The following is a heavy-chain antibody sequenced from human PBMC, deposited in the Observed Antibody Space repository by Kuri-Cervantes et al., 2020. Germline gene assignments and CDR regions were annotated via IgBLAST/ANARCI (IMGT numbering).Heavy chain of an antibody. CDR3: ALLAGAGPIDY. V-gene: IGHV1-18*04. CDR1: GYTFTSHF. J-gene: IGHJ4*02. CDR2: ISAYNGNT. D-gene: IGHD1-1*01. Sequence: ASVKVSCKASGYTFTSHFIHWVRQAPGQGLEWMGWISAYNGNTNYAQKLQGRVTMTTDTSTSTAYMELRSLRSDDTAVYYCALLAGAGPIDYWGQGTLVTVSS.